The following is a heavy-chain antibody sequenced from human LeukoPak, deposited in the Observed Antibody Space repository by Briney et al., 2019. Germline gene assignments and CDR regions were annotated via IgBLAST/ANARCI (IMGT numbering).Heavy chain of an antibody. Sequence: ASVKVSCKTSGYTFTDYYIHWVRQAPGQGLEWMGWINPNNGGTKYAQKFQGRVTMTRDTSISTAYMELSRLRSDDTAVYYCARDPPGMSGFSFDYWGQGTLVSVSS. V-gene: IGHV1-2*02. CDR1: GYTFTDYY. J-gene: IGHJ4*02. CDR2: INPNNGGT. D-gene: IGHD5-12*01. CDR3: ARDPPGMSGFSFDY.